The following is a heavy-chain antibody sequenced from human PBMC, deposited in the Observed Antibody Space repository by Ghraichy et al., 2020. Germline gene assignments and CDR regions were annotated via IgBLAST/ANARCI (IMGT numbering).Heavy chain of an antibody. CDR2: ISWNSGSI. CDR1: GFTFDDYA. V-gene: IGHV3-9*01. J-gene: IGHJ6*02. CDR3: AKDYGTIFYGMDV. D-gene: IGHD1-7*01. Sequence: GGSLRLSCAASGFTFDDYAMHWVRQAPGKGLEWVSGISWNSGSIGYADSVKGRFTISRDNAKNSLYLQMNSLRAEDTALYYCAKDYGTIFYGMDVWGQGATVTVSS.